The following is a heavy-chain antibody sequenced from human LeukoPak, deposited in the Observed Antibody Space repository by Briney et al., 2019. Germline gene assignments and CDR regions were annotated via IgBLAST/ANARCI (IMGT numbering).Heavy chain of an antibody. CDR3: TKDQGFRLGSMDF. CDR1: GGSVSGSYY. D-gene: IGHD7-27*01. V-gene: IGHV4-61*01. J-gene: IGHJ4*02. Sequence: PSETLSLTCTVSGGSVSGSYYWNWIRQPPGKGLEWIGYMYSSGTINYNPSLKSRVTVSIDMSKNQFSLKLSSVTAADTAVYYCTKDQGFRLGSMDFWGQGTLVTVSS. CDR2: MYSSGTI.